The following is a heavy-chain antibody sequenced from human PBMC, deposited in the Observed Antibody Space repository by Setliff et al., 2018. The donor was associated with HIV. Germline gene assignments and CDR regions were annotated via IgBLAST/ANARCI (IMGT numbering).Heavy chain of an antibody. V-gene: IGHV3-49*03. J-gene: IGHJ5*02. CDR3: SRGARPTDEYVWFDP. Sequence: LSCATSGFTFGDHPMGWFRQAPGKGLEWVSFIRTKNYRGTTEYAASVEGRFIISRDDSKGIAYLQMNSLNTEDTAVYYCSRGARPTDEYVWFDPWGQGTLVTVSS. CDR2: IRTKNYRGTT. CDR1: GFTFGDHP. D-gene: IGHD4-17*01.